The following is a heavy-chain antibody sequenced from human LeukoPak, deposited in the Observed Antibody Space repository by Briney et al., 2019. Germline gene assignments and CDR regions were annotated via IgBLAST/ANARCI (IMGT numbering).Heavy chain of an antibody. J-gene: IGHJ2*01. V-gene: IGHV4-61*02. Sequence: SETLSLTCTVSGGSISSGSYYWSWIRQPAGKGLEWIGRIYSSGSTNYNPSLKSRVTISVDTSKNQFSLKLSSVTAAGTAVYFCARVYYGRSYDYWYFDLWGRGTLVTVSS. CDR3: ARVYYGRSYDYWYFDL. CDR1: GGSISSGSYY. CDR2: IYSSGST. D-gene: IGHD3-10*01.